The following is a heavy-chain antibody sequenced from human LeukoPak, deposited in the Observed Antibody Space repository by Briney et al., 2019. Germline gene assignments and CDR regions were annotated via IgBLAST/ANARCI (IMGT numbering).Heavy chain of an antibody. CDR2: ISWKSDRI. CDR1: GFIFGDYA. Sequence: PGRSLRPSCVASGFIFGDYAMHWVRQTPEKGLEWVSGISWKSDRIVYADSVKGRFTISRDNAKKTLYLQMNNLRPDDTALYYCAKVGLWGQGTLVTVSS. J-gene: IGHJ4*02. CDR3: AKVGL. V-gene: IGHV3-9*01.